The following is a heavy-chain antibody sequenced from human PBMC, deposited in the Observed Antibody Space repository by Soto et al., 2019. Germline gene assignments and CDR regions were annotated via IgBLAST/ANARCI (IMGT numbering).Heavy chain of an antibody. CDR1: GYTFTNYA. J-gene: IGHJ4*02. CDR2: VNADNGNT. D-gene: IGHD3-16*01. V-gene: IGHV1-3*05. Sequence: QVQLVQSGAKEKKPAASVKVSCKASGYTFTNYAIHWVRQAPGQRLEWMGWVNADNGNTKYSQKFQGRVTIIRDTAARIAYMELSSLRSEDTAVYYCARKEELWDGSGLDYWGQGTLVTVSS. CDR3: ARKEELWDGSGLDY.